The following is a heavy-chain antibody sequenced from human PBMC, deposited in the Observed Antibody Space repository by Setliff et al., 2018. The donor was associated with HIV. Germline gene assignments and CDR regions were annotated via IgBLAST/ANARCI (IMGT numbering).Heavy chain of an antibody. CDR1: GFTLGSYA. Sequence: PGGSLRLSCTPSGFTLGSYAMHWVRQAPGKGLEWVAAISHDGSNTYYADSVRGRFTVARDNSKNTLYLQMNSLRAEDTAVYSCARDRSMVRGPFSYAMDVWVRGTTVTVSS. V-gene: IGHV3-30*04. D-gene: IGHD3-10*01. J-gene: IGHJ6*03. CDR2: ISHDGSNT. CDR3: ARDRSMVRGPFSYAMDV.